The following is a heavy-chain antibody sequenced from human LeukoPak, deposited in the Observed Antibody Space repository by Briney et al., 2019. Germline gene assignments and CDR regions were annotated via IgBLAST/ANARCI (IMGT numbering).Heavy chain of an antibody. V-gene: IGHV4-59*01. CDR3: ARDRRRDYYYMDV. CDR2: IYYSGST. CDR1: GGSISSYY. Sequence: SETLSLTCTASGGSISSYYWSWIRQPPGKGLEWIGYIYYSGSTNYNPSLKSRVTISVDTSKNQFSLKLSSVTAADTAVYYCARDRRRDYYYMDVWGKGTTVTVSS. J-gene: IGHJ6*03.